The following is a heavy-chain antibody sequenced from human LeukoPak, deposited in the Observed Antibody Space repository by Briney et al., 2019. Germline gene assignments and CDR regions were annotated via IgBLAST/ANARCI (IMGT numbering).Heavy chain of an antibody. D-gene: IGHD3-10*01. J-gene: IGHJ5*02. CDR3: ARQSHYYGGPASTPHNWFDP. Sequence: PSETLSLTCTVSGGSISSYYWSWIRQPPGKGLEWIGYIYYSGSTNYNPSLKSRVTISVDTSKNQFSLKLSSVTAADTAVYYCARQSHYYGGPASTPHNWFDPWGQGTLVTVSS. CDR2: IYYSGST. CDR1: GGSISSYY. V-gene: IGHV4-59*08.